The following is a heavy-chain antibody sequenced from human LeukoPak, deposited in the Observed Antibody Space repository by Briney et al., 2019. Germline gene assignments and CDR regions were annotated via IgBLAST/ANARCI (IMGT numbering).Heavy chain of an antibody. V-gene: IGHV3-7*03. CDR2: IKQDGSEK. CDR3: AKDWDLDYYDSSGYYAFDY. D-gene: IGHD3-22*01. Sequence: GGSLRLSCAASGFIFSDFWMTWVRQAPGKGLEWVANIKQDGSEKYYVDSVKGRFTISRDNAKNSLYLQMNSLRAEDTAVYYCAKDWDLDYYDSSGYYAFDYWGQGTLVTVSS. CDR1: GFIFSDFW. J-gene: IGHJ4*02.